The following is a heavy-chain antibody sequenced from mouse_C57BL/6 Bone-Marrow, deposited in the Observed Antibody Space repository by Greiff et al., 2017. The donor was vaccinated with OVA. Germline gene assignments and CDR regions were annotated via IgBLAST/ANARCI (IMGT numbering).Heavy chain of an antibody. Sequence: EVKVVESGGDLVKPGGSLKLSCAASGFTFSSYGMSWVRQTPDKRLEWVATISSGGSYTYYPDSVKGRFTISRDNAKNTLYLQMSSLESEDTAMYYCASPGGYYAMDYWGQGTSVTVSS. CDR1: GFTFSSYG. D-gene: IGHD1-1*02. CDR2: ISSGGSYT. J-gene: IGHJ4*01. CDR3: ASPGGYYAMDY. V-gene: IGHV5-6*01.